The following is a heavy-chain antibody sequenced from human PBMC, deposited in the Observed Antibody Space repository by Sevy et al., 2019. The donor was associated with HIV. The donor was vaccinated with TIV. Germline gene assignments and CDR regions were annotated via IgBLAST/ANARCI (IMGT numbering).Heavy chain of an antibody. V-gene: IGHV3-23*01. D-gene: IGHD2-8*01. CDR1: GFTFNRYS. J-gene: IGHJ4*02. Sequence: GGSLRLSCAASGFTFNRYSMSWVRKTPGKGLEWVATLSFGCGKINHADSVKGRFTMSRDDSKNAVYLQMNNLRVEDTAIYYCAREGCTKPHDYWGQGTLVTVSS. CDR2: LSFGCGKI. CDR3: AREGCTKPHDY.